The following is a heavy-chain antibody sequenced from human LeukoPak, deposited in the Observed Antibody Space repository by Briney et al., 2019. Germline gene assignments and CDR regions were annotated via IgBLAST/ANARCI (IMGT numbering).Heavy chain of an antibody. CDR3: AKDLVGYQLSMNWFDP. Sequence: AGGSLRLSRAASGFTFSSYGVHWVRQAPGKGLEWVAFIRYDGSNKYYADSVKGRFTISRDNSKNTLYLQMNSLRAEDTAVYYCAKDLVGYQLSMNWFDPWGQGTLVTVSS. V-gene: IGHV3-30*02. J-gene: IGHJ5*02. D-gene: IGHD2-2*01. CDR1: GFTFSSYG. CDR2: IRYDGSNK.